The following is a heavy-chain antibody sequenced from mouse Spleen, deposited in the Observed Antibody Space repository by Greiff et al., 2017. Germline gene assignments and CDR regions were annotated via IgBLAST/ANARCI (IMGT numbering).Heavy chain of an antibody. CDR3: ARHEPATYYFDY. CDR1: GFTFSSYG. CDR2: ISSGGSYT. J-gene: IGHJ2*01. V-gene: IGHV5-6*01. Sequence: EVKLVESGGDLVKPGGSLKLSCAASGFTFSSYGMSWVRQTPDKRLEWVATISSGGSYTYYPDSVKGRFTISRDNAKNTLYLQMSSLKSEDTAMYYCARHEPATYYFDYWGQGTTLTVSS. D-gene: IGHD1-2*01.